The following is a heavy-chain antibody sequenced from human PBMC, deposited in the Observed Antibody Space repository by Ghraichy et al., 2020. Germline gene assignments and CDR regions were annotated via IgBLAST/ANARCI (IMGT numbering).Heavy chain of an antibody. CDR1: GGSISSGGYS. D-gene: IGHD5-12*01. V-gene: IGHV4-30-2*01. J-gene: IGHJ4*02. Sequence: SETLSLTCAVSGGSISSGGYSWSWIRQPPGKGLEWIGYIYHSGSTYYNPSLKSRVTISVDRSKNQFSLKLSSVTAADTAVYYCARDLGGGYRAFDYWGQGTLVTVSS. CDR3: ARDLGGGYRAFDY. CDR2: IYHSGST.